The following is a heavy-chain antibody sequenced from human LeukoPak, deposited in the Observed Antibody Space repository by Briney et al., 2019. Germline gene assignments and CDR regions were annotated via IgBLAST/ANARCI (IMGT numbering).Heavy chain of an antibody. CDR2: IYYSGSTST. D-gene: IGHD2-2*03. CDR3: AAAWIPGSFDY. CDR1: GDSISSYY. J-gene: IGHJ4*02. Sequence: SESLSLTCTVSGDSISSYYWSWIRQPPGKGLEWIGYIYYSGSTSTNYNPSLKSRVTISVDTSKNQFSLNLSSATAADTAVYYCAAAWIPGSFDYWGQGTLLTVSS. V-gene: IGHV4-59*01.